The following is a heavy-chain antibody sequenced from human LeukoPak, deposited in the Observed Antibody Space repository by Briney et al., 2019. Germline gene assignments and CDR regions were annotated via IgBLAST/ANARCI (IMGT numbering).Heavy chain of an antibody. V-gene: IGHV3-21*01. CDR2: ISSSSSYI. CDR3: ASAVAAAAFDY. CDR1: GFTFSSYS. J-gene: IGHJ4*02. Sequence: GGSLRLSCAASGFTFSSYSMNWVRQAPGKGLEWVLSISSSSSYIYYADSVKGRFTISRDNAKNSLYLQMNSLRAEDTAVYYCASAVAAAAFDYWGQGTLVTVSS. D-gene: IGHD6-13*01.